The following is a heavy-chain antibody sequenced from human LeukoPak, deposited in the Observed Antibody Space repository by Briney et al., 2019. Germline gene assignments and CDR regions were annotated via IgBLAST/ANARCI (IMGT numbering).Heavy chain of an antibody. CDR1: GFTFDDYA. Sequence: GGSLRLSCAASGFTFDDYAMHWVRQAPGKGLEWVSGISWNSGSIGYADSVKGRFTISRDNAKNSLYLQMNSLRAEDTAVYYCARDIVVPAALDYWGQGTLVTVSS. CDR2: ISWNSGSI. V-gene: IGHV3-9*01. CDR3: ARDIVVPAALDY. D-gene: IGHD2-2*01. J-gene: IGHJ4*02.